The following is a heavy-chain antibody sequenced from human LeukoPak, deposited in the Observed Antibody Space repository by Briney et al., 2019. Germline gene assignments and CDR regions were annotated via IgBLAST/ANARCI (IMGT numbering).Heavy chain of an antibody. CDR1: GYSFISYW. V-gene: IGHV5-51*01. D-gene: IGHD3-16*01. Sequence: GESLKISCKGSGYSFISYWIGWVRQMPGKGLEWMGIIYPDDSDTRYSPSFQGQVTISADKFISTAYLQWSSLKASDTAMYYCARGGIDSVMLTTERFDYWGQGTLVTVSS. J-gene: IGHJ4*02. CDR2: IYPDDSDT. CDR3: ARGGIDSVMLTTERFDY.